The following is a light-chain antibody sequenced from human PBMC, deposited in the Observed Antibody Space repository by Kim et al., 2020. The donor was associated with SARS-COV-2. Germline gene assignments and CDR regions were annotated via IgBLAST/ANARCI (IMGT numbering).Light chain of an antibody. V-gene: IGLV1-44*01. Sequence: GQSVTITCSGTRSNDGSNTVSGYQQLPGAAPKLLIANNDRRPSGVPDRFSGSKSGNSASLAISGLQSEDEADFYCASWDDSLNGILFGGGTQLTVL. CDR1: RSNDGSNT. J-gene: IGLJ3*02. CDR2: NND. CDR3: ASWDDSLNGIL.